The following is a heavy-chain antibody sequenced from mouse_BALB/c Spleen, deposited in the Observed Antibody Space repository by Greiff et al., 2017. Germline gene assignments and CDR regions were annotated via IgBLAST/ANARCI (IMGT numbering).Heavy chain of an antibody. D-gene: IGHD1-1*01. CDR1: GFNIKDTY. V-gene: IGHV14-3*02. CDR3: ARGITTVEDY. Sequence: EVKLMESGAELVKPGASVKLSCTASGFNIKDTYMHWVKQRPEQGLEWIGRIDPANGNTKYDPKFQGKATITADTSSNTAYLQLSSLTSEDTAVYYCARGITTVEDYWGQGTSVTVSS. CDR2: IDPANGNT. J-gene: IGHJ4*01.